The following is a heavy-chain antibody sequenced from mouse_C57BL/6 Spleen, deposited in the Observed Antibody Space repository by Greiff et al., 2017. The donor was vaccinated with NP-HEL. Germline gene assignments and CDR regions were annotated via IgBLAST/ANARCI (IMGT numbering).Heavy chain of an antibody. CDR1: GYTFTDYY. CDR3: ARSLYGSDWFAY. D-gene: IGHD1-1*01. Sequence: QVQLKQSGAELVRPGASVKLSCKASGYTFTDYYINWVKQRPGQGLEWIARIYPGSGNTYYNEKFKGKATLTAEKSSSTAYMQLSSLTSEDSAVYFCARSLYGSDWFAYWGQGTLVTVSA. J-gene: IGHJ3*01. V-gene: IGHV1-76*01. CDR2: IYPGSGNT.